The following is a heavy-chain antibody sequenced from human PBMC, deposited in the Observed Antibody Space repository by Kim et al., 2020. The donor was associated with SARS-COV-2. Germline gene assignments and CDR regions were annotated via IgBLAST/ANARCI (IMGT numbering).Heavy chain of an antibody. CDR3: ARATLVRFLEWLPNPNYYYYYYGMDV. Sequence: SETLSLTCTVSGGSISSYYWSWIRQPPGKGLEWIGYIYYSGSTNYNASLKSRVTISVDTSKNQFSLKLSSVTAADTAVYYCARATLVRFLEWLPNPNYYYYYYGMDVWGQGTTVTVSS. D-gene: IGHD3-3*01. CDR1: GGSISSYY. V-gene: IGHV4-59*13. J-gene: IGHJ6*02. CDR2: IYYSGST.